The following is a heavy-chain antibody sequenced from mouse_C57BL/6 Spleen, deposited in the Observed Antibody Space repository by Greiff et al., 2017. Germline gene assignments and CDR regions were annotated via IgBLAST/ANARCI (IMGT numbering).Heavy chain of an antibody. CDR2: IHPSDSDT. J-gene: IGHJ4*01. CDR3: ERWGLRGGFAMGY. Sequence: VQLQQPGAELVKPGASVKVSCKASGYTFTSYWMHWVKQRPGQGLEWIGRIHPSDSDTNYNQKFKGKATLTVDKSTSTAYMQLSSLTSEDSAVYYCERWGLRGGFAMGYWGQGPSVTVSS. V-gene: IGHV1-74*01. D-gene: IGHD2-13*01. CDR1: GYTFTSYW.